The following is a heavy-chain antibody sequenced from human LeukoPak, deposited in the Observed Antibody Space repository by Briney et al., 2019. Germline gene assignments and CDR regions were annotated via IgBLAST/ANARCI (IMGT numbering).Heavy chain of an antibody. V-gene: IGHV3-53*01. D-gene: IGHD2-21*01. CDR2: IYSGGSP. CDR3: TRGGGGSFPHY. CDR1: GFTVSSNF. J-gene: IGHJ4*02. Sequence: PGGSLRLSCAASGFTVSSNFLSWVRQPPGKGLEVVSDIYSGGSPYYADSVKGRFTISRDNSKNTLYLQMNSLRAEDTAVYYCTRGGGGSFPHYWGPGTLVTVYS.